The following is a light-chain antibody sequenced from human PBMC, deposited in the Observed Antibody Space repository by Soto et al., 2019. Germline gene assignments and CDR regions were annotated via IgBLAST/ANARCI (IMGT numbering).Light chain of an antibody. V-gene: IGKV3-20*01. CDR3: QQYGTSLSIT. CDR2: GAS. Sequence: EIVLTQSPGTLSLSPGERATLSCRASQSITSNFLAWYQKKPGQSPMLLIYGASRRAKGIADRFSGSGSGTDFSLTSSRREPEDFAVYGCQQYGTSLSITFGQGTRL. CDR1: QSITSNF. J-gene: IGKJ5*01.